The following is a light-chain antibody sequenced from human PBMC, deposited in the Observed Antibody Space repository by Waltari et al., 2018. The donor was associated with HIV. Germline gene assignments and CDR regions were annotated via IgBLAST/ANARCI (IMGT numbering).Light chain of an antibody. CDR1: SSDIGGYTS. CDR2: DVS. Sequence: QSALTPPASVSGSPGQSITISCTGPSSDIGGYTSVSWYQQHPGKAPKLMISDVSHRPSGVSNRFSGSKSGNTASLTISGLQAEDEADYYCSSYTSSSTLGVFGSGTKVTVL. V-gene: IGLV2-14*03. J-gene: IGLJ1*01. CDR3: SSYTSSSTLGV.